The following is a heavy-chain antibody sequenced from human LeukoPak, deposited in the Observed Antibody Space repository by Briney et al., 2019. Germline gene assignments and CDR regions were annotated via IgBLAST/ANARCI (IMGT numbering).Heavy chain of an antibody. D-gene: IGHD5-18*01. CDR1: GYTFTGYY. CDR2: INPNSGDT. V-gene: IGHV1-2*02. Sequence: ASVKVSCKASGYTFTGYYIHWVRQAPGQGLEWMRWINPNSGDTNYAQKFQGRVTMTRDTSITTAYMELSSLRSDDTAVYYCARERDTARFDYWGQGTLVTVSS. J-gene: IGHJ4*02. CDR3: ARERDTARFDY.